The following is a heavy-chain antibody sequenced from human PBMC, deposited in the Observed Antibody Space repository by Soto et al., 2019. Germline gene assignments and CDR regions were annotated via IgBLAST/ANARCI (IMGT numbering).Heavy chain of an antibody. D-gene: IGHD3-3*01. Sequence: GGSLRLSCSASGFTFSSYAMHWVRQAPGKGLEYVSAISSNGGSTYYADSVKGRFTISRDNSKNTLYLQMSSLRAEDTAVYYCVKVRDYDFWSGSHDYWGQGTLVTVSS. CDR1: GFTFSSYA. J-gene: IGHJ4*02. V-gene: IGHV3-64D*08. CDR2: ISSNGGST. CDR3: VKVRDYDFWSGSHDY.